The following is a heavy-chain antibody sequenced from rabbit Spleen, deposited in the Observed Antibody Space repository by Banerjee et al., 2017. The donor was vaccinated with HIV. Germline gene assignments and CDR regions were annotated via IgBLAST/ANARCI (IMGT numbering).Heavy chain of an antibody. CDR3: ARDLDGVIGWNFGW. J-gene: IGHJ4*01. V-gene: IGHV1S45*01. CDR2: IAGSSSGFT. D-gene: IGHD1-1*01. Sequence: QQRLVESGGGLVKPGASLTLTCKASGFSFSNKAVMCWVRQAPGKGLEWISCIAGSSSGFTYSATWAKGRFTCSKTSSTTVTLQMTSLTAADTATYFCARDLDGVIGWNFGWWGPGTLVTVS. CDR1: GFSFSNKAV.